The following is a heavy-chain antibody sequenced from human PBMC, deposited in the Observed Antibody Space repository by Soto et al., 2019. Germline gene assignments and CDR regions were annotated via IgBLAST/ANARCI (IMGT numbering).Heavy chain of an antibody. CDR1: GFTFNNYA. CDR2: ISGGGDTT. CDR3: AKGRGGSGSLTPRVDF. Sequence: EVQLLESGGGLVQPGGSLRLSCAASGFTFNNYAMTWVRQAPGKGLAWVSAISGGGDTTSYADSVKGRFTVSRDGSKNTLYLQMSSLRAEDTALYSCAKGRGGSGSLTPRVDFWGQGTLVTVSS. J-gene: IGHJ4*02. V-gene: IGHV3-23*01. D-gene: IGHD3-10*01.